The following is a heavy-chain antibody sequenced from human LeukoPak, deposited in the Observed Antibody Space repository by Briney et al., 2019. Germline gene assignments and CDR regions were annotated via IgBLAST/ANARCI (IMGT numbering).Heavy chain of an antibody. D-gene: IGHD3-3*01. CDR3: ARDTPNYDFWSGYYPLYNWFDP. Sequence: GGSLRLSCAASGFTFSSYSMNWVRQAPGKGLEWVSSISSSSSYIYYADSVKGRFTISRDNAKNSLYLQMNSLRAEDTAVYYCARDTPNYDFWSGYYPLYNWFDPWGQGTLVTVSS. CDR1: GFTFSSYS. V-gene: IGHV3-21*01. CDR2: ISSSSSYI. J-gene: IGHJ5*02.